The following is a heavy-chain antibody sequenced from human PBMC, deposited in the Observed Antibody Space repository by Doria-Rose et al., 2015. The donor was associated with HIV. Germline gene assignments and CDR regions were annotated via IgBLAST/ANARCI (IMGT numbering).Heavy chain of an antibody. CDR1: GVSLSSPGMG. V-gene: IGHV2-26*01. Sequence: QITLKESGPVLVKPTETLTLTCTVSGVSLSSPGMGVSWIRQPPGKALEWLANIFSDDERSYKTSLKSRLTISRGTSKSQAVLTMTDVDPVDTATYYCARIKSSRWYHKYYFDFWGQGTLVIVSA. D-gene: IGHD6-13*01. CDR2: IFSDDER. CDR3: ARIKSSRWYHKYYFDF. J-gene: IGHJ4*02.